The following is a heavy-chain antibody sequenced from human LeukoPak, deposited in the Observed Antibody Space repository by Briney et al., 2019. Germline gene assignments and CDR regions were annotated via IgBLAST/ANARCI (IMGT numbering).Heavy chain of an antibody. CDR2: IWYDGSNK. Sequence: GSLRLSCAASGFTFSSYGMHWVRQAPGKGLEWVAVIWYDGSNKYYADSVKGRFTISRDNSKNTLYLQMNSLRAEDTAVYYCARDPSSWSSSWNDYWGQGTLVTVSS. V-gene: IGHV3-33*01. D-gene: IGHD6-13*01. CDR1: GFTFSSYG. J-gene: IGHJ4*02. CDR3: ARDPSSWSSSWNDY.